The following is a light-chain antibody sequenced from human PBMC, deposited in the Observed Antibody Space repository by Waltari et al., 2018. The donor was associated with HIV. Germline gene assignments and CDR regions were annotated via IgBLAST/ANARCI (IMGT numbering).Light chain of an antibody. CDR2: DVD. Sequence: QSALTQPRSVSGSPGQSVTISCTGTSSDVGSYKYVSWYQLRPGKAPHLILHDVDNLPPGVPDRFSGSTSGNTASLTISGLQAEDEADYYCCSYTGTYTRYVFGTGAKVTVL. CDR3: CSYTGTYTRYV. V-gene: IGLV2-11*01. J-gene: IGLJ1*01. CDR1: SSDVGSYKY.